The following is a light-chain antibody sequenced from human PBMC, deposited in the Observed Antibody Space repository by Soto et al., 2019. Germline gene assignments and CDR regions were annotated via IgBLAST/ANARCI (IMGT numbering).Light chain of an antibody. CDR3: SSYTSSSTLEVV. CDR1: SSDVSGYNY. J-gene: IGLJ2*01. CDR2: DVS. Sequence: QSALTQPASVSGSPGQLITISCTGTSSDVSGYNYVSWYQQHPGKAPKLMIYDVSNRPSGVSNRFSGSKSGNTASLTISGLQAEDEADYYCSSYTSSSTLEVVFGGGTQLTVL. V-gene: IGLV2-14*01.